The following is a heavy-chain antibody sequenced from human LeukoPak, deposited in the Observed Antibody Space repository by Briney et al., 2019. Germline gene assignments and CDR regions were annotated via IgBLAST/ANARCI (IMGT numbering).Heavy chain of an antibody. CDR2: IIPILGIA. Sequence: ASVKVSCKASGGTFSSYAISWVRQAPGQGLEWMGRIIPILGIANYAQKFQGRVTITADKSTSTAYMELSSPRSEDTAVYYCARRYYDSSGYRGWYFDLWGRGTLVTVSS. CDR3: ARRYYDSSGYRGWYFDL. V-gene: IGHV1-69*04. D-gene: IGHD3-22*01. J-gene: IGHJ2*01. CDR1: GGTFSSYA.